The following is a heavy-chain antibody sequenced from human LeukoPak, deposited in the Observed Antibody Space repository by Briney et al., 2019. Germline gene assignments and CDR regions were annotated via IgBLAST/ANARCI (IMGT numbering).Heavy chain of an antibody. J-gene: IGHJ5*02. CDR3: ARRVGGRIQLWLSGWFDP. CDR1: GYTFTGYY. V-gene: IGHV1-2*02. CDR2: INPNSGGT. Sequence: ASVNVSCKASGYTFTGYYMHWVRQAPGQGLEWMGWINPNSGGTNYAQKFQGRATMTRDTSISTAYMELSRLRSDDTAVYYCARRVGGRIQLWLSGWFDPWGQGTPVTVSS. D-gene: IGHD5-18*01.